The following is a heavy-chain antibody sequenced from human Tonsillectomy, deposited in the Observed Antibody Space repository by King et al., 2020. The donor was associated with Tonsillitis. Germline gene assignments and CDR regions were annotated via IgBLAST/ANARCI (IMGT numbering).Heavy chain of an antibody. Sequence: LQLQESGPGVVKPSETLSLTCTVSGGSLSSSEHYWAWIRQPPGKGLEWIGYMYYSGTIFYNPSLKSRITISGGTSENRFSLKLSSVTAADTAVYFCARSVSGSFDYWGQGALVTVSS. CDR2: MYYSGTI. J-gene: IGHJ4*02. D-gene: IGHD1-26*01. CDR3: ARSVSGSFDY. V-gene: IGHV4-39*01. CDR1: GGSLSSSEHY.